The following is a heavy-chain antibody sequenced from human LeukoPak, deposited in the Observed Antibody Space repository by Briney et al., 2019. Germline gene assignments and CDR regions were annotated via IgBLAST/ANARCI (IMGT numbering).Heavy chain of an antibody. CDR1: GYTFTNYG. Sequence: ASVKVSCKASGYTFTNYGIIWVRQAPGQGLERMGWISVYNGDTNYAQGLQGRVTMTTDTSTSTAYMELRSLTSDDTAVYYCTREGTGTPLSYYYYMDVWGKGTTVTVSS. CDR2: ISVYNGDT. V-gene: IGHV1-18*01. D-gene: IGHD1-1*01. CDR3: TREGTGTPLSYYYYMDV. J-gene: IGHJ6*03.